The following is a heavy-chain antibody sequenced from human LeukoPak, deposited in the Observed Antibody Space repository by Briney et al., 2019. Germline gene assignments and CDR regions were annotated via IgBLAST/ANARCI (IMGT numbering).Heavy chain of an antibody. V-gene: IGHV3-15*01. CDR1: GFTVRTNY. D-gene: IGHD3-22*01. CDR2: IKSKTDGGTT. J-gene: IGHJ4*02. CDR3: TTFSMIVVVITD. Sequence: GGPLRLPCAASGFTVRTNYISGARQPQGKGLEWFGRIKSKTDGGTTDYAARVTGSFTISKDDSKNTLYLQMNSLKTEDTAVYYCTTFSMIVVVITDWGQGTLVTVSS.